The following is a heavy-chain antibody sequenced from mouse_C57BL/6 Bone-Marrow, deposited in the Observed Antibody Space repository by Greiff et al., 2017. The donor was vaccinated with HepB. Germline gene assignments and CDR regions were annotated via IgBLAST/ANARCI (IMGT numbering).Heavy chain of an antibody. CDR1: GYTFTSSW. J-gene: IGHJ4*01. V-gene: IGHV1-69*01. D-gene: IGHD2-5*01. Sequence: QVQLQQPGAELVMPGASVKLSCKASGYTFTSSWMHWVKQRPGQGLEWIGEIDPSDSYTNYNQKFKGKSTLTVDKSSSTAYMQLSSLTSEDSAVYYCARAIVKYYYAMDYWGQGTSVTVSS. CDR2: IDPSDSYT. CDR3: ARAIVKYYYAMDY.